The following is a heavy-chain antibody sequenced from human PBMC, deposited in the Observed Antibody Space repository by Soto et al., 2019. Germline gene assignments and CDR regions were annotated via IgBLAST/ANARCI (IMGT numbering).Heavy chain of an antibody. D-gene: IGHD2-2*01. CDR2: ISGSGGST. CDR3: AKGRYCSSTSCYDYYYGMDV. J-gene: IGHJ6*01. CDR1: GFSLSSYA. Sequence: PGRSLRLSCAAAGFSLSSYAMSWVRQAPGKGLEWVSAISGSGGSTYYADSVKGRFTISRDNSKDTLYLQMNSLRAEDTAVYYCAKGRYCSSTSCYDYYYGMDVW. V-gene: IGHV3-23*01.